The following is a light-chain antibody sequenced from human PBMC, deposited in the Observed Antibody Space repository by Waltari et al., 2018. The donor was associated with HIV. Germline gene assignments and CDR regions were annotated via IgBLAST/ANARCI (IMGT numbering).Light chain of an antibody. J-gene: IGLJ1*01. CDR2: EVN. CDR3: ASYRGLNNLGV. Sequence: HSDLTQPPSASGSPGQSVTISCTGSDSDIGTYKLVSWYQHHPCKAPKSIIYEVNKRPSGVPVRCSVAKSGDTASLTVSGLQAEDEADYYCASYRGLNNLGVFGTGTKVTVL. V-gene: IGLV2-8*01. CDR1: DSDIGTYKL.